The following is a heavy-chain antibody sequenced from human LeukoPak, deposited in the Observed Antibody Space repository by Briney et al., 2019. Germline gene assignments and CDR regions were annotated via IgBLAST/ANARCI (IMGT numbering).Heavy chain of an antibody. D-gene: IGHD6-19*01. J-gene: IGHJ6*02. CDR1: GYTFTSYY. V-gene: IGHV1-46*01. CDR3: ARDQGIAVAGLLYYYGMDV. Sequence: ASVKVSCKASGYTFTSYYIHWVRPAPGQGLEWMGIINPSGGSTSYAQKFQGRVTMTRDTSTSTVYMELSSLRSEDTAVYYCARDQGIAVAGLLYYYGMDVWGQGTTVTVSS. CDR2: INPSGGST.